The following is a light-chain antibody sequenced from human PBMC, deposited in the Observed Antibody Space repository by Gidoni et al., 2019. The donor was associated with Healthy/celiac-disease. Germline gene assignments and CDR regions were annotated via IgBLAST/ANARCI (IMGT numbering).Light chain of an antibody. CDR2: DVS. J-gene: IGLJ3*02. V-gene: IGLV2-11*01. CDR1: SSDVGGYNY. Sequence: QSALTQPRSVSGSPGQSVTISCTGISSDVGGYNYASWYQQHPGKAPKLMIYDVSKRPSGVPDRFSGSKSGNTASLTISGLQAEDEADYYCCSYAGSYVWVFGGGTKLNVX. CDR3: CSYAGSYVWV.